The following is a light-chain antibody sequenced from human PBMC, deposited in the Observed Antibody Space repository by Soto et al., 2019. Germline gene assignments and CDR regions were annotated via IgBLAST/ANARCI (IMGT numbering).Light chain of an antibody. J-gene: IGKJ1*01. V-gene: IGKV3-20*01. CDR2: GAS. Sequence: IVLTQSPGTLSLSPGERTTLSCRASQSVSSGYLAWYQQKPGQAPRLLIYGASSRATGIPDRFSGSGSGTDFTLTISRLEPEDFAVYYCQQYGSSQTFGQGTKLDLK. CDR1: QSVSSGY. CDR3: QQYGSSQT.